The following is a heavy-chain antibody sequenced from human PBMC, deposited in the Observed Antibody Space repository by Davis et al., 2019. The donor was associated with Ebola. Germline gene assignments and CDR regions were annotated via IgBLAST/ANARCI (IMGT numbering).Heavy chain of an antibody. CDR2: ISSSGSTI. CDR1: GFTFSSYW. J-gene: IGHJ6*02. V-gene: IGHV3-48*04. CDR3: GLAAAGTLYYYYYGMDV. D-gene: IGHD6-13*01. Sequence: PGGSLRLSCAASGFTFSSYWIHWVRQAPGKGLVWVSYISSSGSTIYYADSVKGRFTISRDNAKNSLYLQMNSLRAEDTAVYYCGLAAAGTLYYYYYGMDVWGQGTTVTVSS.